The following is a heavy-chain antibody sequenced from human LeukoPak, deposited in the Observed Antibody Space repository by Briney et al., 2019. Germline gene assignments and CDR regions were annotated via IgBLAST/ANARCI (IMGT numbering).Heavy chain of an antibody. J-gene: IGHJ4*02. D-gene: IGHD3-16*01. CDR3: PTNIVRTYYAYVWGSPSPLFDY. V-gene: IGHV3-15*01. Sequence: GGSLRLSCAASGFTFSNDWMSWVRQAPGKGLEWVARIKSKTDGGTTDYAASVKGRFHISRDDSKNTLYLQMNSLKTEDTAVYYCPTNIVRTYYAYVWGSPSPLFDYWGQGTLVTVSS. CDR2: IKSKTDGGTT. CDR1: GFTFSNDW.